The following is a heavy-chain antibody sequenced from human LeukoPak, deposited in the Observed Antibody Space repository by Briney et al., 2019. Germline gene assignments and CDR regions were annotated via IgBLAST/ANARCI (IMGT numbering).Heavy chain of an antibody. V-gene: IGHV4-59*01. CDR2: IYDSGST. Sequence: SETLSLTCTVSGGSISNYYWSWIRQPPGKGLEWIGYIYDSGSTNYNPSLKSRVTISVDTSKNHFSLKLSSVTAADTAVYYCAKTYCGGDCYTPYYYGMDVWGQGTTVTVSS. J-gene: IGHJ6*02. CDR1: GGSISNYY. CDR3: AKTYCGGDCYTPYYYGMDV. D-gene: IGHD2-21*02.